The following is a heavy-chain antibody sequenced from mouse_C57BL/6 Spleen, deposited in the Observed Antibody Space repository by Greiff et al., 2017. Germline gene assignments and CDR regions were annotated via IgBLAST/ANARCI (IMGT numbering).Heavy chain of an antibody. V-gene: IGHV3-6*01. CDR2: ISYDGSN. CDR3: ARGLREAMDY. CDR1: GYSITSGYY. D-gene: IGHD1-1*01. Sequence: DVKLQESGPGLVKPSQSLSLTCSVTGYSITSGYYWNWIRQFPGNKLEWMGYISYDGSNNYNPSLKNRISITRDTSKNQFFLKLNSVTTEDTATYYCARGLREAMDYWGQGTSVTVSS. J-gene: IGHJ4*01.